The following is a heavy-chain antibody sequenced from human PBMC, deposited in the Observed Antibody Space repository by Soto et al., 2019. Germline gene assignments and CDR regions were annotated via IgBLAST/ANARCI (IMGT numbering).Heavy chain of an antibody. Sequence: WASVKVSCKASGYTFTGYYMHWVRQAPGQGPEWMGWINPNSGGTNYAQKFQGRATMTRDTSISTAYMELSRLRSDDAAVYYCARGWEYQLLSNWFDPWGQGTLVTVS. CDR3: ARGWEYQLLSNWFDP. D-gene: IGHD2-2*01. CDR2: INPNSGGT. V-gene: IGHV1-2*02. J-gene: IGHJ5*02. CDR1: GYTFTGYY.